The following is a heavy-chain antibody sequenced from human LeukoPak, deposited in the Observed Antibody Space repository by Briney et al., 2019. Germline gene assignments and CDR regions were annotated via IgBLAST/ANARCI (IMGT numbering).Heavy chain of an antibody. J-gene: IGHJ6*02. Sequence: ASVKVSCKASGGTFSKYTISWVRQRPGQGLEWMGGITPLFGTANYAQKFQGRVTITADESTSTAYMELSSLRSEDTAVYYCAREIDYYYYGMDVWGQGTTVTVSS. D-gene: IGHD2/OR15-2a*01. CDR2: ITPLFGTA. CDR1: GGTFSKYT. CDR3: AREIDYYYYGMDV. V-gene: IGHV1-69*01.